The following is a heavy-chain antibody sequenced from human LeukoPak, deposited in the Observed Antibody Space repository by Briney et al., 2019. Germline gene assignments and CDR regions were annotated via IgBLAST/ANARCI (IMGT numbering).Heavy chain of an antibody. CDR3: ARESYQLLKDY. CDR1: GYSISSGYY. V-gene: IGHV4-38-2*02. J-gene: IGHJ4*02. D-gene: IGHD2-2*01. Sequence: KPSETLSLTCTVSGYSISSGYYWGWIRQPPGQGLEWIGSIYHSGSTYYNPSLKSRVTISVDTSKNQFSLKLSSVTAADTAVYYCARESYQLLKDYWGQGTLVTVSS. CDR2: IYHSGST.